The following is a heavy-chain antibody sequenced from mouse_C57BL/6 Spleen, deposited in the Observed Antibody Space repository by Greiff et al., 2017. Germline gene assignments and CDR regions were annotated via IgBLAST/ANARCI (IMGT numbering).Heavy chain of an antibody. D-gene: IGHD4-1*01. CDR1: GYTFTDHT. J-gene: IGHJ2*01. CDR2: IYPRDGRT. Sequence: VQLQQSDAELVKPGASVTLSCKVSGYTFTDHTIHWMKQRPEQGLAWIGYIYPRDGRTKSNAKFTGKATLPADKSSSTAYRQLNSLTSEDSAVYFCARSNLLGPCDYWGQGTTRTGSS. CDR3: ARSNLLGPCDY. V-gene: IGHV1-78*01.